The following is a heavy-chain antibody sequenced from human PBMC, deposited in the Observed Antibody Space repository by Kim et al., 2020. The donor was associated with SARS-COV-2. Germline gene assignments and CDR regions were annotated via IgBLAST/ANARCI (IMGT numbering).Heavy chain of an antibody. J-gene: IGHJ4*02. V-gene: IGHV3-11*05. CDR1: GFTFSDYY. CDR3: ARVGYSAYDPLIN. CDR2: ISGDSSYI. Sequence: GGSLRLSCTVSGFTFSDYYMSWIRQASGKGLEWVSFISGDSSYIHYADSVKGRFTISRDNAKNSLHLEVNSLRDEDTAVYYCARVGYSAYDPLINWGQGTLVTVSS. D-gene: IGHD5-12*01.